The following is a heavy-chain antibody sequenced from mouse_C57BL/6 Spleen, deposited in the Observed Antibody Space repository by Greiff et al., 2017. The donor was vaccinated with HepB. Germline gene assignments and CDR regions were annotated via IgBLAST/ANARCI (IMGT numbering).Heavy chain of an antibody. CDR1: GYAFSSSW. Sequence: LQESGPELVKPGASVKMSCKASGYAFSSSWMNWVKQRPGKGLEWIGRIYPGDGDTNYNGKFKGKATLTADKSSSTAYMQLSSLTSEDSAVYFCARRGGAMDYWGQGTSVTVSS. CDR2: IYPGDGDT. CDR3: ARRGGAMDY. J-gene: IGHJ4*01. D-gene: IGHD1-1*02. V-gene: IGHV1-82*01.